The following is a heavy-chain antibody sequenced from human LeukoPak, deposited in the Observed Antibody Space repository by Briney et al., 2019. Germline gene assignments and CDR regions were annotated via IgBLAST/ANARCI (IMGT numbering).Heavy chain of an antibody. CDR3: ARDPLAQDYDGDY. J-gene: IGHJ4*02. Sequence: PGGSLRLSCAASGFTVSSTYMSWVRQAPGKGIECVSVIYSGGRTYYADSVKGRFTISRDNSKNTLYLQMNSLRAEDTAVYYCARDPLAQDYDGDYWGQGTLVTVSS. CDR2: IYSGGRT. V-gene: IGHV3-66*02. CDR1: GFTVSSTY. D-gene: IGHD4-23*01.